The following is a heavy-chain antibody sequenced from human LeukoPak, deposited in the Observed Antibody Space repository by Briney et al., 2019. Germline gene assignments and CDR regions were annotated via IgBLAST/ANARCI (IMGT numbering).Heavy chain of an antibody. D-gene: IGHD4-17*01. Sequence: GESLKISCEGSGFTCTTYWIGWVRQMPGKGLEWMGIIYPGDSETTYSPSFQGQVTISVDKSISTAYLQWSSLKASDTAMYYCARRYTYGDLRYFDYWGQGTPVTVSS. CDR2: IYPGDSET. J-gene: IGHJ4*02. V-gene: IGHV5-51*01. CDR3: ARRYTYGDLRYFDY. CDR1: GFTCTTYW.